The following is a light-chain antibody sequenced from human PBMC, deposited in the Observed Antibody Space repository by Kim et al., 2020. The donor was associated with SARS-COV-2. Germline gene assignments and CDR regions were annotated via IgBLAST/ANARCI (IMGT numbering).Light chain of an antibody. CDR3: QQYYSYLIT. J-gene: IGKJ5*01. CDR1: QSISSY. CDR2: AAS. V-gene: IGKV1-8*01. Sequence: ASVGDRVTITCRASQSISSYLDWYQQKPGKAPKLLIYAASSLQSGVPSRFSGSGSGTDFTLTISSLQSEDFATYYCQQYYSYLITFGQGTRLEIK.